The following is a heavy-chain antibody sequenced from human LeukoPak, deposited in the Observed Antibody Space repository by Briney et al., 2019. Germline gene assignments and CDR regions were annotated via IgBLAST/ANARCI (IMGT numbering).Heavy chain of an antibody. CDR1: GHSFTDDG. CDR2: ISPYNGNT. J-gene: IGHJ6*02. V-gene: IGHV1-18*01. D-gene: IGHD3-10*01. CDR3: ARLQISWFGEVTPLSPLNYGMDV. Sequence: RASVKVSCRASGHSFTDDGISWVRQAPGQGLEWMGWISPYNGNTQYADKFQGRVTVTAEISTTTAYLELRSLRSDDTAMYYCARLQISWFGEVTPLSPLNYGMDVWGQGTTVIVSS.